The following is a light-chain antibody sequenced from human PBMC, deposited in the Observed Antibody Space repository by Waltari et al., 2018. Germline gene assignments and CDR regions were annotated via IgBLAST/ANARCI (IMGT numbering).Light chain of an antibody. V-gene: IGLV2-14*03. CDR2: DVN. J-gene: IGLJ3*02. CDR1: SSDVGYSNY. CDR3: SSRTTSTTLV. Sequence: QSALTQPASVSASPGQSITISCPGTSSDVGYSNYVSWYQHHPGKAPKLIIYDVNNRPSGVSHRFSGSKSGNTASLAISGLQAEDEADYYCSSRTTSTTLVFGGGTKLTVL.